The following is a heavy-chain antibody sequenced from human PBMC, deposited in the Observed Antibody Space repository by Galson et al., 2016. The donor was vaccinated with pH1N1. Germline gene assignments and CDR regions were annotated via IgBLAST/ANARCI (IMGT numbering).Heavy chain of an antibody. J-gene: IGHJ4*02. CDR3: TGWAEGSQPFFHD. Sequence: SLRLSCAGSGFTFSNFALSWVRQAPGKGLYWVSTLSGSRSVTYYGDSVKGRLNTSRNNSKNTLYLHMNNLRVEDTAVYYCTGWAEGSQPFFHDWGQGTLVSVAS. V-gene: IGHV3-23*01. CDR1: GFTFSNFA. D-gene: IGHD6-19*01. CDR2: LSGSRSVT.